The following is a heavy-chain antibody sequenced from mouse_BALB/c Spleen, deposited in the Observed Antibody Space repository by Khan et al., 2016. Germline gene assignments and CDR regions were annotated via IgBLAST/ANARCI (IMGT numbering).Heavy chain of an antibody. CDR2: ISYSGGT. D-gene: IGHD2-3*01. V-gene: IGHV3-8*02. CDR3: AGYDGYYFDV. Sequence: EVQLQASGPSLVKPSQTLSLTCSVTVDSITSGYWNWIRKIPGTNFEYMGYISYSGGTYYNPSLTSRISITRDTSENQYFLQLNSVTSEDTATYYCAGYDGYYFDVWGAGTTVTVSS. J-gene: IGHJ1*01. CDR1: VDSITSGY.